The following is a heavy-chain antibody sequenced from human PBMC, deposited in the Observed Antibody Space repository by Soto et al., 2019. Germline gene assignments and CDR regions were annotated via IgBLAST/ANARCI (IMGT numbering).Heavy chain of an antibody. Sequence: GGSLRLSCAASGFTFSSYSMNWVRQAPGKGLEWVSYISSSSSIIYYADSVKGRFTISRDNAKNSLYLQMNSLRDEDTAVYYCARDRAVVVTATGRPDAFDIWGQGTMVTVSS. J-gene: IGHJ3*02. CDR2: ISSSSSII. V-gene: IGHV3-48*02. CDR3: ARDRAVVVTATGRPDAFDI. D-gene: IGHD2-21*02. CDR1: GFTFSSYS.